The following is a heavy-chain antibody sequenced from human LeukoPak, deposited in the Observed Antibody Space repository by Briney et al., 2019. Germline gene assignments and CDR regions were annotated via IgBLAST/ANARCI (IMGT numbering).Heavy chain of an antibody. V-gene: IGHV4-4*07. CDR2: IYTSGST. Sequence: PSETLSLTCTVSGGSISSYYWSWIRQPAGKGLEWIGRIYTSGSTNYNPSLKSRVTISVDTSKNQFSLKLNSVTAADTAVYYCARESCTIFGVVNAPYYFYYMDVWGKGTTVTVTS. J-gene: IGHJ6*03. CDR3: ARESCTIFGVVNAPYYFYYMDV. CDR1: GGSISSYY. D-gene: IGHD3-3*01.